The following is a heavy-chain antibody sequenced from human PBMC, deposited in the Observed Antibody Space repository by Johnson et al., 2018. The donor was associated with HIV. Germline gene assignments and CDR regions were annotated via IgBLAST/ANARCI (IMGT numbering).Heavy chain of an antibody. CDR3: ASQIVVVTADDAFDI. V-gene: IGHV3-30-3*01. D-gene: IGHD2-21*02. CDR2: ISYDGSNK. CDR1: GFTFSSYA. J-gene: IGHJ3*02. Sequence: QVQLVESGGGVVQPGRSLRLSCAASGFTFSSYAMHWVRQAPGKGLEWVAVISYDGSNKYYADSVKGRFIISRDNAKNSLYLQMNSLRAEDTAVYYCASQIVVVTADDAFDIWGQGTRVTVSS.